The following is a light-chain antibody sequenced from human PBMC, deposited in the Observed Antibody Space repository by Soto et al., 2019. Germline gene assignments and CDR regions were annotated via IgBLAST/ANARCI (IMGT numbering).Light chain of an antibody. CDR3: QQYYSYPRT. V-gene: IGKV1-8*01. Sequence: IQMTQSPSAMSASVGDRVTITCRASQGISSYLAWYQQKPGKAPKLLIYAASTLQSGVPSRFSGSGSGTDFTLTISCLQSEDFATYYCQQYYSYPRTFSQGTKVDIK. J-gene: IGKJ1*01. CDR2: AAS. CDR1: QGISSY.